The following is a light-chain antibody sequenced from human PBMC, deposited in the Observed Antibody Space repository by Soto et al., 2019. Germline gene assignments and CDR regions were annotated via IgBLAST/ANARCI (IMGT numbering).Light chain of an antibody. J-gene: IGLJ2*01. CDR1: SGHSSYA. Sequence: QPVLTQSPSASASLGASVKLTCTLSSGHSSYAIAWHQQQPEKGPRYLMKLNSDGSHSKGDGIPDRFSGSSSGAERYLTISSLQSEDEADYYCQTWGTGIYVVFGGGTQLTVL. CDR3: QTWGTGIYVV. V-gene: IGLV4-69*01. CDR2: LNSDGSH.